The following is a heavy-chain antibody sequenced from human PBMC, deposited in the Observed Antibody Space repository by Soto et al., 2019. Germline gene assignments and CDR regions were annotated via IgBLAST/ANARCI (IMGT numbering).Heavy chain of an antibody. CDR1: GFTFSSYS. CDR2: ISSSSSYI. CDR3: ARIAVAGALFDY. J-gene: IGHJ4*02. V-gene: IGHV3-21*01. D-gene: IGHD6-19*01. Sequence: EVQLVESGGGLVKPGGSLRLSCAASGFTFSSYSMNWVRQAPGKGLEWVSSISSSSSYIYYADSVKGQFTISRDNAKNSLYLQMNSLRAEDTAVYYCARIAVAGALFDYWGQGTLVTVSS.